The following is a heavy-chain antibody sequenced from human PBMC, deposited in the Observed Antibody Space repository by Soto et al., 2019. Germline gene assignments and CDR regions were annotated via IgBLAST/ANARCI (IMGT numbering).Heavy chain of an antibody. D-gene: IGHD2-2*01. CDR2: ISSNGGST. Sequence: GGSLRLSCSASGFTFSSYAMHWVRQAPGKGLEYVSAISSNGGSTYYADSVKGRFTISRDNSKNTLYLQMSSLRAEDTAVYYFVKDPIDSSTNPSFDYWGQGTLVTVSS. CDR3: VKDPIDSSTNPSFDY. V-gene: IGHV3-64D*08. J-gene: IGHJ4*02. CDR1: GFTFSSYA.